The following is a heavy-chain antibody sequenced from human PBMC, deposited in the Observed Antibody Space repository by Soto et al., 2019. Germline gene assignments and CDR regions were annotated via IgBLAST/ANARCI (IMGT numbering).Heavy chain of an antibody. V-gene: IGHV3-23*01. J-gene: IGHJ4*02. CDR3: ANAFSGYDADDY. CDR2: ISGSGGST. Sequence: GGSLRLSCAASGFTFSSYAMSWVRQAPGKGLEWVSAISGSGGSTYYADTVKGRFNISRDNSKNTLYLQMNSLRADDTAVYYCANAFSGYDADDYWGQGTLVTVSS. CDR1: GFTFSSYA. D-gene: IGHD6-25*01.